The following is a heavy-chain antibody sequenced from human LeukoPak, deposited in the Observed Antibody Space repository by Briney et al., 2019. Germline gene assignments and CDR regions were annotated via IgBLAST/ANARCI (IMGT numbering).Heavy chain of an antibody. J-gene: IGHJ4*02. CDR1: GLTFSGYA. CDR2: ISYDGSNE. CDR3: ARVGYYASGPFSYFVD. Sequence: GGSLRLSCAAPGLTFSGYAMHWVRQAPGKGLEWVAVISYDGSNEYYADSVKGRFTTSRDNSKNTLYLQMNSLSVEDTAVYYCARVGYYASGPFSYFVDWGQGTLVTVSS. D-gene: IGHD3-10*01. V-gene: IGHV3-30-3*01.